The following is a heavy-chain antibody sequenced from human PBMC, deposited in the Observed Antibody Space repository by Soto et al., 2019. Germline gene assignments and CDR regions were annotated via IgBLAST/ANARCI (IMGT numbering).Heavy chain of an antibody. CDR2: ISSSSSYI. D-gene: IGHD6-19*01. CDR3: ARDPVAGNAFDI. Sequence: PGGSLRLSCAASGFTFSSYSMNWVRQAPGKGLEWVSSISSSSSYIYYADSVKGRFTISRDNAKNSLYLQMNSLRAEDTAVYYCARDPVAGNAFDIWGQGKMVTVS. CDR1: GFTFSSYS. J-gene: IGHJ3*02. V-gene: IGHV3-21*01.